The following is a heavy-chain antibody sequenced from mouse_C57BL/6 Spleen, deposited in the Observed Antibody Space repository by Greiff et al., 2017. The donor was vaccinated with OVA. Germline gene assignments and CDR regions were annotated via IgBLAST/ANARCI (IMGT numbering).Heavy chain of an antibody. CDR3: ARGGYGNYAWFSY. J-gene: IGHJ3*01. CDR2: INPNYGTT. V-gene: IGHV1-39*01. Sequence: VQLQQSGPELVKPGASVKISCKASGYSFTDYNMNWVKQSNGKSLEWIGVINPNYGTTSYNQKFKGKATLTVDKSSSTAYMQLNSLTSEDSGVYYCARGGYGNYAWFSYWGQGTLVTVSA. D-gene: IGHD2-1*01. CDR1: GYSFTDYN.